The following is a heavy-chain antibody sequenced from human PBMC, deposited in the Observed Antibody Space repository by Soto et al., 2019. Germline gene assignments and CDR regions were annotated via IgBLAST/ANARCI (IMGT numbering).Heavy chain of an antibody. D-gene: IGHD1-26*01. CDR1: GFTFRDHA. CDR3: TRGQAGGSYSDY. V-gene: IGHV3-49*04. CDR2: IRSKAYGATT. Sequence: PXGSLLLACPASGFTFRDHAMTWVRQAAGIGLESVGFIRSKAYGATTEYAASVKGRFTISRDDSKAIAYLQMNSLKTEDTAVYFCTRGQAGGSYSDYWGQGALVTVYS. J-gene: IGHJ4*02.